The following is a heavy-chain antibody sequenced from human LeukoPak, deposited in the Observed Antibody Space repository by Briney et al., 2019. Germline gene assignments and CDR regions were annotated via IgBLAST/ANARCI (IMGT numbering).Heavy chain of an antibody. CDR3: ARDLGLKYSSGWPNWVDAFDI. J-gene: IGHJ3*02. CDR1: GFTFSSYG. D-gene: IGHD6-19*01. V-gene: IGHV3-30*02. CDR2: IRYDGSNK. Sequence: GGSLRLSCAASGFTFSSYGMHWVRQAPGKGLEWVSFIRYDGSNKYYADSVKGRFTISRDNSKNTLYLQMNSLRAEDTAVYYCARDLGLKYSSGWPNWVDAFDIWGQGTMVTVSS.